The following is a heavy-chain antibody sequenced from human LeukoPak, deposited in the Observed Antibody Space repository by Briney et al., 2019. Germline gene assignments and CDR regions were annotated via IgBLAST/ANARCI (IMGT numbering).Heavy chain of an antibody. V-gene: IGHV1-46*01. CDR3: VRGIGTSFGYFDY. J-gene: IGHJ4*02. Sequence: GASVKVSCKASGYTFTSHYIHWVRQAPGQGLEWMGIINPNGGSTGYAQKFQGRVTLTRDTSTSTVYMELSSLRSEDTAVYYCVRGIGTSFGYFDYWGQGTLVTVSS. D-gene: IGHD3-16*01. CDR1: GYTFTSHY. CDR2: INPNGGST.